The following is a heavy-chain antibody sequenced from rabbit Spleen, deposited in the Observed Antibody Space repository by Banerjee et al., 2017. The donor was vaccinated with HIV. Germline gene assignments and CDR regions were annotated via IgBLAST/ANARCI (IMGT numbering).Heavy chain of an antibody. CDR3: ARDPRVPGDAASGL. CDR2: IYVGSGGGT. Sequence: QEQLVEYGGDLAQPEGSLTLTCTASGFSFSSSYWICWVRQAPGKGLEWIACIYVGSGGGTKYASWAKGRFTIFKTSSTTVTLQMTSLTAADTATYFCARDPRVPGDAASGLWGPGTLVTVS. V-gene: IGHV1S45*01. CDR1: GFSFSSSYW. J-gene: IGHJ4*01. D-gene: IGHD6-1*01.